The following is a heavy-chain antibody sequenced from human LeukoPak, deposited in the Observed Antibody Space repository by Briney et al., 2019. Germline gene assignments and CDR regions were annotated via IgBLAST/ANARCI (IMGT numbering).Heavy chain of an antibody. CDR2: ISGSGGST. Sequence: PGGSLRLSCAASGFTFSSYAMSWVRQAPGKGLEWVSAISGSGGSTYYADSVKGRFTISRDNSKNSLYLQMNSLRAEDTAVYYWSRKSDSLVVRGGDFWGQGALVTVSS. J-gene: IGHJ4*02. CDR1: GFTFSSYA. CDR3: SRKSDSLVVRGGDF. V-gene: IGHV3-23*01. D-gene: IGHD3-10*01.